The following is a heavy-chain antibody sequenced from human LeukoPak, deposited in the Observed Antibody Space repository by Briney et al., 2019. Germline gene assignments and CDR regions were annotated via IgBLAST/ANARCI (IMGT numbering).Heavy chain of an antibody. Sequence: PGRSLRLSCAASGFTFSSCGMHWVRQAPGKGLEWVAVIWYDGSNKYYADSVKGRFTISRDNSKNTLYLQMNSLRAEDTAVYYCARDGEVYCSSTSCYAAPYYFDYWGQGTLVTVSS. J-gene: IGHJ4*02. CDR1: GFTFSSCG. CDR3: ARDGEVYCSSTSCYAAPYYFDY. D-gene: IGHD2-2*01. CDR2: IWYDGSNK. V-gene: IGHV3-33*01.